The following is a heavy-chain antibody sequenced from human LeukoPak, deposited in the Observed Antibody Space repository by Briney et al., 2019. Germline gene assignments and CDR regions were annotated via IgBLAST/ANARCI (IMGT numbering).Heavy chain of an antibody. D-gene: IGHD1-26*01. CDR2: ISWNSGNI. CDR1: GFTFSSYR. V-gene: IGHV3-9*01. J-gene: IGHJ4*02. CDR3: ARGLGATTWFPFDY. Sequence: GGSLRLSCAASGFTFSSYRMNWVRQAPGKGLEWVSGISWNSGNIGYADFVKGRFSISRDNAKNSLYLQMNSLRAEDTALYYCARGLGATTWFPFDYWGQGTLVTVSS.